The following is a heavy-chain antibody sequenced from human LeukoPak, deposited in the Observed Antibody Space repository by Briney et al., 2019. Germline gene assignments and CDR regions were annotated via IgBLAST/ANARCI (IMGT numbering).Heavy chain of an antibody. CDR1: GGTFSGYY. CDR2: IYHSGRT. Sequence: KPSETLSLTCAVSGGTFSGYYWSWIRQSPGKGLEWIGEIYHSGRTNYNPTLQSRATLSVDTSKRQFSLRLTSLTAADAGIYYCARANNFRFDSWGQETRVTVSS. J-gene: IGHJ4*02. CDR3: ARANNFRFDS. V-gene: IGHV4-34*01. D-gene: IGHD5-24*01.